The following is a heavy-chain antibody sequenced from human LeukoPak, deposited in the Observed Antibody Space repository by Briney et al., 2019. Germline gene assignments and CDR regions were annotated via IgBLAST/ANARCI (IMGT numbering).Heavy chain of an antibody. CDR1: GFTFSSYW. Sequence: GGFLRLSCADSGFTFSSYWMHWVRQAPGKGLVWVSRINSDGSSATYADSVKGRFTISRDNAKNTLYLQMNSLTVEDTAVYYCARVGSGWYMVFRGQGTMVTVSS. D-gene: IGHD6-19*01. CDR3: ARVGSGWYMVF. J-gene: IGHJ3*01. V-gene: IGHV3-74*01. CDR2: INSDGSSA.